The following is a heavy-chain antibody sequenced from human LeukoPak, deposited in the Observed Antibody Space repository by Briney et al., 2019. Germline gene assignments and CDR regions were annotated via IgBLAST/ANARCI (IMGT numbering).Heavy chain of an antibody. CDR3: ATGYPYYDTLTGYRRRKYLDY. Sequence: GGSLRLSCAASGFTVSSNYMSWVRQAPGKGLEWVSVIYSGGSTYYADSVKGRFTISRDNSKNTLYLQMNSLKTEDTAVYYCATGYPYYDTLTGYRRRKYLDYWGPGTLVTVSS. J-gene: IGHJ4*02. CDR2: IYSGGST. V-gene: IGHV3-66*01. D-gene: IGHD3-9*01. CDR1: GFTVSSNY.